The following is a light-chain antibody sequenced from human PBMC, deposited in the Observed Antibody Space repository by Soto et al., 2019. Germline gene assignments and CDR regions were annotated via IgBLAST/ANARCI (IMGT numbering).Light chain of an antibody. V-gene: IGLV1-44*01. CDR2: SNN. CDR1: SSNIGSKT. CDR3: AAWDDSLNGVV. J-gene: IGLJ2*01. Sequence: QSALTQPPSASGTPGQRVTISCSGSSSNIGSKTVNWYQQLPGTAPKLLIYSNNQRPSGVPDRFSGSKSGTSASLAISGLQSEDEADYYCAAWDDSLNGVVFGGATKLTVL.